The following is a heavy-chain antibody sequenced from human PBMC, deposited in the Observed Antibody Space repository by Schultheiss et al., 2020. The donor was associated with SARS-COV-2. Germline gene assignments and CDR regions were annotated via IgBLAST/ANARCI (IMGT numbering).Heavy chain of an antibody. CDR1: GFTFSDYY. V-gene: IGHV3-69-1*01. D-gene: IGHD5-18*01. J-gene: IGHJ6*02. Sequence: GGSLRLSCAASGFTFSDYYMNWVRQAPGKGLEWVSSISSSSTIYYADSVKGRFTISRDNSKNTLYLQMNSLRAEDTAVYYCAKALRMRLWSTYYYYGMDVWGQGTTVTVSS. CDR3: AKALRMRLWSTYYYYGMDV. CDR2: ISSSSTI.